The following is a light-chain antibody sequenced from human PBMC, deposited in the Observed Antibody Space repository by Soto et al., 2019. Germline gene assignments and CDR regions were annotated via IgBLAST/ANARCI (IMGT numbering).Light chain of an antibody. V-gene: IGKV1-39*01. CDR1: QSIGRN. J-gene: IGKJ1*01. CDR2: TSS. CDR3: RQSYSTPPT. Sequence: DIQMTQSPASLSASVGDRVTISCRASQSIGRNLNWYQQKPGKAPTLLMFTSSNLQSGVPSRFSGSGSGTDFIFTISSLQPEDFATYYCRQSYSTPPTLGQGTKVDIK.